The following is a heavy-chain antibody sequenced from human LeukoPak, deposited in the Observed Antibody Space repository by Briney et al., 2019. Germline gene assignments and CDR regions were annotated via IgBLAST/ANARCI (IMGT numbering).Heavy chain of an antibody. D-gene: IGHD2-2*01. CDR2: INHSGST. J-gene: IGHJ4*02. CDR3: ARGRYELGQ. CDR1: GGSISSGDYY. V-gene: IGHV4-30-4*08. Sequence: SQTLSLTCTVSGGSISSGDYYWSWIRQPPGKGLEWIGEINHSGSTNYNPSLKSRVTISVDTSKNQFSLKLSSVTAADTAVYYCARGRYELGQWGQGTLVTVSS.